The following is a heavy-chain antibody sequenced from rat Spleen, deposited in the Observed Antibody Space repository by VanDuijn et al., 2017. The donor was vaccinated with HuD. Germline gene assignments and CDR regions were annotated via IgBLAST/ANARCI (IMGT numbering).Heavy chain of an antibody. CDR1: GFTFSDYG. CDR2: ISYGDSSGHSAT. D-gene: IGHD1-10*01. J-gene: IGHJ2*01. V-gene: IGHV5-29*01. CDR3: ARQVTALDC. Sequence: EVQLVESGGGLVQPGRSLKLSCAASGFTFSDYGVAWVRQAPTAGLEWVATISYGDSSGHSATYYRDSVKGRFTISRDNAKSTLYLQMDSLRSEDTATYYCARQVTALDCWGQGVMVTVSS.